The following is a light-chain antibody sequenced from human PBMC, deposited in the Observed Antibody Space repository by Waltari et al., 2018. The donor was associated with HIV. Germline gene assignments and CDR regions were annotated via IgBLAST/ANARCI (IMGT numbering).Light chain of an antibody. CDR1: SSNIGNTA. CDR2: SND. CDR3: AVWDDNLKRV. J-gene: IGLJ3*02. Sequence: QSVLTQPPSASGTPGQRVTISCSGSSSNIGNTAVSWYQQLPGEAPKLLISSNDRRPSGVPERFSASKSGTSASLAISGLQSEDEAHYYCAVWDDNLKRVFGGGTKLTVL. V-gene: IGLV1-44*01.